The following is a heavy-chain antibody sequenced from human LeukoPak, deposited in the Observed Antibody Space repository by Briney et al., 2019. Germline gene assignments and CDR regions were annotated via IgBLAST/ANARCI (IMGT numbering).Heavy chain of an antibody. CDR2: IFGSGGSP. CDR3: GKTAVGYSSGQKPAWPVDY. D-gene: IGHD5-18*01. CDR1: GFTFGSHA. V-gene: IGHV3-23*01. Sequence: GGSLRLSCEASGFTFGSHAMYWVRQAPGKGLEWVAGIFGSGGSPHYADPVKGRFTISRDNSRNTVYLQINRLRAEDTAVYYCGKTAVGYSSGQKPAWPVDYWGQGTLVTVSS. J-gene: IGHJ4*02.